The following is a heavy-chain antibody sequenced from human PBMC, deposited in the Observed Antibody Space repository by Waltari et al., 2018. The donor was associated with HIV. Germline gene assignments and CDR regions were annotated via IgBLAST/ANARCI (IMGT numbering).Heavy chain of an antibody. J-gene: IGHJ3*02. CDR3: ARAGRYSGSYWSDAFDI. V-gene: IGHV4-61*02. CDR1: GGSISSGSYY. Sequence: QVPLQESGPGLVKPSQTLSLTCTVPGGSISSGSYYWSWIRQPAGKGLEWIGRIYTSGRTNYNPSLKSRVTISVDTSKNQFSLKLSSVTAADTAVYYCARAGRYSGSYWSDAFDIWGQGTMVTVSS. CDR2: IYTSGRT. D-gene: IGHD1-26*01.